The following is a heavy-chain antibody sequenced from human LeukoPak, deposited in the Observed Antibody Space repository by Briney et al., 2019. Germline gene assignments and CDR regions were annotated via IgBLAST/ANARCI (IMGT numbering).Heavy chain of an antibody. CDR3: AKGGQYHYNPGARGAFDI. CDR2: ISGSGGST. Sequence: SGGSLRLSCAASGFTFSSYAMSWVRQAPGKGLEWVSAISGSGGSTYYADSVKGRFTISRDNSKNTLYLQMNSLRAEDTAVYYCAKGGQYHYNPGARGAFDIWGQGTMVTVSS. V-gene: IGHV3-23*01. CDR1: GFTFSSYA. D-gene: IGHD3-10*01. J-gene: IGHJ3*02.